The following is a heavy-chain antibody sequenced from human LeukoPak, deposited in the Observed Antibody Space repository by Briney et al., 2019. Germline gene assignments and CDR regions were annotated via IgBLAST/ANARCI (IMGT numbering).Heavy chain of an antibody. CDR3: ARDSVAASKFDY. D-gene: IGHD6-19*01. J-gene: IGHJ4*02. CDR1: GYTFTSYY. V-gene: IGHV1-46*01. CDR2: INPSGGST. Sequence: ASVTVSCTASGYTFTSYYMHWVRQAPGQGLEWMGIINPSGGSTSYAQKFQGRVTMTRDTSTSTVYMELSSLRSEDTAVYYCARDSVAASKFDYWGQGTLVTVSS.